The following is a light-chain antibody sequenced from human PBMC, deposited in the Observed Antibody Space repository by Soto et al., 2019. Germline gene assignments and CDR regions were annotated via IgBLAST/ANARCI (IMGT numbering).Light chain of an antibody. Sequence: QSALTQPASVSGSPGQSITISCTGTSSDVGGYNYVSWYQQHPGTAPKLMIYEVSNRPSGLSNRFSGSKSGNTASLTISGLQAEDEADYYCSSYTSSGSLYVFGTGTKLTVL. V-gene: IGLV2-14*01. CDR1: SSDVGGYNY. J-gene: IGLJ1*01. CDR3: SSYTSSGSLYV. CDR2: EVS.